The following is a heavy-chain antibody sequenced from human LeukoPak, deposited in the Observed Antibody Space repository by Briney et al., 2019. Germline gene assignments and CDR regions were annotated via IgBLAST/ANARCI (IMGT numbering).Heavy chain of an antibody. CDR3: ARRTTYYYDSSGRGGAFDI. Sequence: SETLSLTCTVSGGSISSYYWSWIRQPPGKGLEWIGYIYYSGSTNYNPSLKSRVTISVDTSKNQFPLKLSSVTAADTAVYYCARRTTYYYDSSGRGGAFDIWGQGTMVTVSS. D-gene: IGHD3-22*01. V-gene: IGHV4-59*01. J-gene: IGHJ3*02. CDR2: IYYSGST. CDR1: GGSISSYY.